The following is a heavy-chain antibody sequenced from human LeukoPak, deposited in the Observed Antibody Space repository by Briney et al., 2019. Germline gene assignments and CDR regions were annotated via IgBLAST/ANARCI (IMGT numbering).Heavy chain of an antibody. J-gene: IGHJ4*02. V-gene: IGHV5-51*01. D-gene: IGHD6-19*01. CDR1: GYSFTTYW. Sequence: GESLQISCKGSGYSFTTYWIGWVRQMPGKGLEWMGIIYPGDSDIRYSPSFQGQVTISADKSIGTAYLQWSSLKASDTAIYYCARQGTRSSGWSFDYWGQGTLVTVSS. CDR3: ARQGTRSSGWSFDY. CDR2: IYPGDSDI.